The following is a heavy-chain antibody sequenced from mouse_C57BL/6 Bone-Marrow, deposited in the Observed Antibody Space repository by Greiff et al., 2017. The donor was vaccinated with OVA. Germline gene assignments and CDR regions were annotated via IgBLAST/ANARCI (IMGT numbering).Heavy chain of an antibody. CDR1: GYTFTSYG. Sequence: QVQLQQSGAELARPGASVKLSCKASGYTFTSYGISWVKQRTGQGLEWIGEIYPRSGNTYYNEKFKGKATLTADKSSSTAYMELRSLTSEDSAVYFCARYYYGSSGWYFDVWGTGTTVTVSS. V-gene: IGHV1-81*01. J-gene: IGHJ1*03. D-gene: IGHD1-1*01. CDR2: IYPRSGNT. CDR3: ARYYYGSSGWYFDV.